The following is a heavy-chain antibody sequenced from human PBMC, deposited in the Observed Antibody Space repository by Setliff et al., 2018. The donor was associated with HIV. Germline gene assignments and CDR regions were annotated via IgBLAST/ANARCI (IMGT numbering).Heavy chain of an antibody. D-gene: IGHD1-26*01. CDR3: AKSPGSGTYWDDYYYGMDV. CDR2: IKEDGSEK. Sequence: LRLSCAASGFTFDDYGMSWVRQAPGKGLEWVASIKEDGSEKYYVDSVKGRFTISRDNAKNSLYLQMDSLGAEDTAVYYCAKSPGSGTYWDDYYYGMDVWGQGTTVTVSS. V-gene: IGHV3-7*03. CDR1: GFTFDDYG. J-gene: IGHJ6*02.